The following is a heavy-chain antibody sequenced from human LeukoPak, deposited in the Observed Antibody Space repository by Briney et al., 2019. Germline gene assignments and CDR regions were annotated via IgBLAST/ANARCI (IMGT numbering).Heavy chain of an antibody. CDR2: IYYSGST. V-gene: IGHV4-39*07. J-gene: IGHJ5*02. D-gene: IGHD3-22*01. Sequence: SETLSLTCTVSGGSISSSSYYWGWIRQPPGKGLEWIGSIYYSGSTYYNPSLKSRVTISVDTSKNQFSLKLSSVTAADTAVYYCAKLVYYDSSGYPTPYNWFDPWGQGTLVTVSS. CDR3: AKLVYYDSSGYPTPYNWFDP. CDR1: GGSISSSSYY.